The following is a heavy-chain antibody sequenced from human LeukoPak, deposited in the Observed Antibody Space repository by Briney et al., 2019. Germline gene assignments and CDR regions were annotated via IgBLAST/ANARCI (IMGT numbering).Heavy chain of an antibody. V-gene: IGHV1-2*02. CDR1: GYTFTAYY. Sequence: GAPVKVSCKASGYTFTAYYMHWVRQAPGQGLEWMGWINPDSGGTKYAQKFQDRVTMTRDTSINTAYMELNSLIYDDTAVYYCARGISGYDSWGQGTQVTVSS. J-gene: IGHJ4*02. CDR2: INPDSGGT. CDR3: ARGISGYDS. D-gene: IGHD5-12*01.